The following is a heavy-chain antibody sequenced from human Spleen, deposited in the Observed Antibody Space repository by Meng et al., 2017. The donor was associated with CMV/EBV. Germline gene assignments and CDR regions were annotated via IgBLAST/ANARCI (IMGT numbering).Heavy chain of an antibody. Sequence: GESLKISCAASGFMFSTYAMSWVRQAPGKGLEWVSGISSSGGSTHYADSVKGRFTISRDNSKNTLFLQMTSLRAEDTAVYYCARGHSRGWFYFDCWGQGTLVTVSS. D-gene: IGHD6-19*01. CDR2: ISSSGGST. V-gene: IGHV3-23*01. J-gene: IGHJ4*02. CDR1: GFMFSTYA. CDR3: ARGHSRGWFYFDC.